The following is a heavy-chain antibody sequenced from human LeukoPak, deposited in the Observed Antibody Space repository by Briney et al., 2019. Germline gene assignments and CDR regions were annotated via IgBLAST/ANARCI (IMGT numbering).Heavy chain of an antibody. CDR2: INSDGSST. CDR3: AALAVGY. CDR1: GGSIRSSYYY. D-gene: IGHD6-19*01. J-gene: IGHJ4*02. V-gene: IGHV3-74*01. Sequence: ETLSLTCTVSGGSIRSSYYYWGWVRQAPGKGLVWVSRINSDGSSTSYADSVKGRFTISRDNAKNTLYLQMNSLRAEDTAVYYCAALAVGYWGQGTLVTVSS.